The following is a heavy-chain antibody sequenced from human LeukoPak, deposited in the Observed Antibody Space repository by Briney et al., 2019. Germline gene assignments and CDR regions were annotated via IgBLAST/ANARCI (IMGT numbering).Heavy chain of an antibody. CDR1: GGSISSSSYY. J-gene: IGHJ6*03. V-gene: IGHV4-39*07. D-gene: IGHD3-10*01. Sequence: SETLSLTCTVSGGSISSSSYYWSWIRQPPGKGLEWIGEINHSGSTNYNPSLKSRVTISVDTSKNQFSLKLSSVTAADTAVYYCARVYGSGSYYNGYYYYYMDVWGKGTTVTISS. CDR3: ARVYGSGSYYNGYYYYYMDV. CDR2: INHSGST.